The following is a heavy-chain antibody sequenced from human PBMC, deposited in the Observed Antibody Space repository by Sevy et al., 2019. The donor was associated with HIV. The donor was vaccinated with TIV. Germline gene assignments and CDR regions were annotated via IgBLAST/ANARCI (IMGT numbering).Heavy chain of an antibody. Sequence: SETLSLTCTVSGGSISSYYWNWIRQPPGKGLEWIGYIYYSGSTNYNPSLKSRVTISVDTSKNQFSLKLTSVTAADTAVYFCARLCGSYYNCNYYYGMDVWGQGTTVTVSS. CDR2: IYYSGST. V-gene: IGHV4-59*12. D-gene: IGHD1-26*01. CDR1: GGSISSYY. CDR3: ARLCGSYYNCNYYYGMDV. J-gene: IGHJ6*02.